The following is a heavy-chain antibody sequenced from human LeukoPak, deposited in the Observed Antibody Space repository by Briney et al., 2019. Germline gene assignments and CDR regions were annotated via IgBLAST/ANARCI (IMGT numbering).Heavy chain of an antibody. CDR2: INSDGSST. CDR3: ASDLEGATANFDY. V-gene: IGHV3-74*01. CDR1: GFTFSRCW. J-gene: IGHJ4*02. D-gene: IGHD1-26*01. Sequence: GGSLRLSCAASGFTFSRCWIHWVRQAPGKGLMWVSRINSDGSSTTYADSVKGRFTISRDNAKNTLYLQMNSLRAEDTAVYYCASDLEGATANFDYWGQGTLVTVSS.